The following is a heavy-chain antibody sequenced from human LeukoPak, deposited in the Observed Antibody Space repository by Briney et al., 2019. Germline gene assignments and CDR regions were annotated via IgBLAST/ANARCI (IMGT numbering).Heavy chain of an antibody. CDR2: ISPYNGDT. V-gene: IGHV1-18*01. Sequence: GASVKVSCKASGCTFTSYGVSWVRQAPGQGLEWMGWISPYNGDTKYAQQFLGSVTMTTDISTSTAYMELRGLRSDDTAVYYCARDPVVGSYRYSWFDPWGQGTLVTVSS. J-gene: IGHJ5*02. CDR1: GCTFTSYG. D-gene: IGHD3-16*02. CDR3: ARDPVVGSYRYSWFDP.